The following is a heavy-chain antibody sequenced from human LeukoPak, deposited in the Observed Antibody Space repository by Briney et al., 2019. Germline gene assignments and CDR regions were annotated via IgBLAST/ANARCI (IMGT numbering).Heavy chain of an antibody. Sequence: GGSLRLSCAGSGFTFRSYAMHWVRQAPGKGLEWVAVISYDGSNKYCADSGRFTISRDNSKNTLYLQMNSLRAEDTAVYYCARAPALEGASRAYFEYWGQRTLVTVSS. D-gene: IGHD1-26*01. CDR1: GFTFRSYA. CDR2: ISYDGSNK. CDR3: ARAPALEGASRAYFEY. V-gene: IGHV3-30*04. J-gene: IGHJ4*02.